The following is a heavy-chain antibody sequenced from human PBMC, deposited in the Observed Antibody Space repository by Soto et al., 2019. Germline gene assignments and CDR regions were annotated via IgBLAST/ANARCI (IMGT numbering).Heavy chain of an antibody. CDR1: GGSISSSNW. CDR2: IYHSGST. V-gene: IGHV4-4*02. D-gene: IGHD6-13*01. CDR3: AGIAAAGTPASYMDV. Sequence: QVQLQESGPGLVKPSGTLSLTCAVSGGSISSSNWWSWVRQPPGKGLQWIGEIYHSGSTNYNPSLKSRVTISVDKSKNQFALKLSSVTAADTAVYYCAGIAAAGTPASYMDVWGQGTTVTVSS. J-gene: IGHJ6*02.